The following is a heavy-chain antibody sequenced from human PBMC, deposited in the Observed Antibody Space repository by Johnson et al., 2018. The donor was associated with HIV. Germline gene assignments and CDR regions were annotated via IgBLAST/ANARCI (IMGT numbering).Heavy chain of an antibody. J-gene: IGHJ3*02. CDR3: AKDLEGFMVQGQPMGLHAFDI. V-gene: IGHV3-9*01. D-gene: IGHD3-10*01. CDR2: ISWNRGSI. Sequence: VESGGGLVQPGRSLRLSCAASGFTFDYYAMHWVRQAPGKGLAWVSGISWNRGSIGYADSVEGRFTIAREHAKNSLYLQMNSLRAEDTALCYCAKDLEGFMVQGQPMGLHAFDIWGQGTMVTVSS. CDR1: GFTFDYYA.